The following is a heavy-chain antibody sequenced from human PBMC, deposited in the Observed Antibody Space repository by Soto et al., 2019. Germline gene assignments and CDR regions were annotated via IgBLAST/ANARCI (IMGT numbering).Heavy chain of an antibody. Sequence: QVQLQESGPGLAKPSETLSLTCTVSGGSISSYFWSWIRQPAGKGLEWIGRIYTSGSTNYNPSLKSRVTMSVDTSKNQFPLRLSSVTAADTAVYYCARDGDFWSGSYAFDIWGQGTMVTVSS. CDR2: IYTSGST. D-gene: IGHD3-3*01. V-gene: IGHV4-4*07. CDR1: GGSISSYF. CDR3: ARDGDFWSGSYAFDI. J-gene: IGHJ3*02.